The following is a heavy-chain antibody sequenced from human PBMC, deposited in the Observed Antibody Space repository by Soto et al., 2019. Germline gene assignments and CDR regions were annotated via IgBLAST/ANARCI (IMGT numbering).Heavy chain of an antibody. CDR1: GFNFDNYG. CDR2: ITYDGSFQ. Sequence: GGSLRLSCQASGFNFDNYGMHWVGQAPGKGLEWVAVITYDGSFQYYADSVKGRFTISRDNSKNTLSLHLNTLKPEDTAVYHCAKDRVGGTFYTPLAFWGQGTLVTVSS. V-gene: IGHV3-30*18. J-gene: IGHJ4*02. CDR3: AKDRVGGTFYTPLAF. D-gene: IGHD1-7*01.